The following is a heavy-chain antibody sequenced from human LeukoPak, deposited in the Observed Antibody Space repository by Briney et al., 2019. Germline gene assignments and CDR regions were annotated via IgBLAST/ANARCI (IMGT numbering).Heavy chain of an antibody. CDR1: GGSISSSSYY. V-gene: IGHV4-39*07. CDR2: IYYSGST. Sequence: PSETLSLTCTVSGGSISSSSYYWGWIRQPPGKGLEWIGSIYYSGSTYYNPSLKSRVTISVDTSKNQFSLKLSSVTAADTAVYYCATNHRWQQRQVPWFDPWGQGTLVTVSS. D-gene: IGHD6-13*01. J-gene: IGHJ5*02. CDR3: ATNHRWQQRQVPWFDP.